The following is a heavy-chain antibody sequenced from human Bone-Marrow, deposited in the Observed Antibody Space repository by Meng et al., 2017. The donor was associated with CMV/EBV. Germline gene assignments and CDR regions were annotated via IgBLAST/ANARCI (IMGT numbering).Heavy chain of an antibody. CDR1: GFTFSSYA. V-gene: IGHV3-30*04. J-gene: IGHJ4*02. CDR2: ISYDGSNK. D-gene: IGHD6-6*01. Sequence: GESLKISCAASGFTFSSYAMHWVRQAPGKGLEWVAVISYDGSNKYYADSVKGRFTISRDNSKNTLYLQMNSLRPEDTAVYYCARDRPHFDYWGQGTLVTVSS. CDR3: ARDRPHFDY.